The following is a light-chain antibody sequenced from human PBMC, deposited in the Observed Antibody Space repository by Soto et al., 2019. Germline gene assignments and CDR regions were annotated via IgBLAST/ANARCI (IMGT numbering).Light chain of an antibody. CDR2: IAS. CDR1: QGISNY. CDR3: QQLRMYPST. J-gene: IGKJ4*01. V-gene: IGKV1-9*01. Sequence: IQLTQSPSSLSASIGDRVTITCRASQGISNYLAWYQQKPGKAPKLLIYIASTLQGGVPSRFSGSGSGTDFSLTISSLQPEDVATYYCQQLRMYPSTFGGGTKVEIK.